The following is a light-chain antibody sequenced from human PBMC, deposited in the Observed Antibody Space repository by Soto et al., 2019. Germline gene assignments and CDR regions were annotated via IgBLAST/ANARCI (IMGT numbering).Light chain of an antibody. CDR2: GAS. J-gene: IGKJ5*01. Sequence: EIVLTQSPGTLSLSPGERATLSRRASQSVSSSYLAWYQQKPGQAHRLLIYGASSRATGIPDRFSGSGSGTDFTPTISRLEPEDFAVYYGQQYGSSPPITFGQGTRLEIK. V-gene: IGKV3-20*01. CDR1: QSVSSSY. CDR3: QQYGSSPPIT.